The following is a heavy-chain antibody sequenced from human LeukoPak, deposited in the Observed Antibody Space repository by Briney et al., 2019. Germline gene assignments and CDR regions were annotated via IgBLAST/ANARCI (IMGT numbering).Heavy chain of an antibody. CDR3: ARDLELERNRWNYFES. CDR1: GGSISSFF. V-gene: IGHV4-59*01. CDR2: IDYSGST. Sequence: PSETLSLTCTVSGGSISSFFWSWIRQPPGKGLEWLGCIDYSGSTQYNPSFKSQVTISVDTSKQQFSLKLSSVTAADTAVYYCARDLELERNRWNYFESWGQGTLVTVSS. D-gene: IGHD1-1*01. J-gene: IGHJ4*02.